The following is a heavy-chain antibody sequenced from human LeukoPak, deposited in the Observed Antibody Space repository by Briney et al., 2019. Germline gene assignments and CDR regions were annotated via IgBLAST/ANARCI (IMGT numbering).Heavy chain of an antibody. CDR3: AQRGDSSFNWFDP. Sequence: SETLSLTCAVYGGSFSGYYWSWIRQPPGKGLEWIGEINHSGSTNYNPSLKSRVTISVDTSKNQFSLKLSSVTAADTAVYYCAQRGDSSFNWFDPWAREPWSPSPQ. CDR2: INHSGST. J-gene: IGHJ5*02. V-gene: IGHV4-34*01. D-gene: IGHD3-16*01. CDR1: GGSFSGYY.